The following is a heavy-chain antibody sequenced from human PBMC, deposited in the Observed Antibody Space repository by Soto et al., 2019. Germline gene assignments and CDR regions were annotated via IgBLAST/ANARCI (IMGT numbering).Heavy chain of an antibody. CDR2: IYPGDSDT. D-gene: IGHD2-15*01. V-gene: IGHV5-51*01. CDR3: ARLGYCRGGSCYRYYYYYYGMDV. CDR1: GYSFTSYW. J-gene: IGHJ6*02. Sequence: PGETLKISCKGSGYSFTSYWIGWVRQMPGKGLEWMGIIYPGDSDTRYSPSFQGQVTISADKSISTAYLQWSTLKASDTAMYYCARLGYCRGGSCYRYYYYYYGMDVWGQGTTVTVSS.